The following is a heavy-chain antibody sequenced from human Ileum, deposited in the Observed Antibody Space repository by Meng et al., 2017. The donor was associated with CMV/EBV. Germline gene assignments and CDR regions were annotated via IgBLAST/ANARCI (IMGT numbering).Heavy chain of an antibody. CDR3: ARHEPNIVATILVDLAFDI. CDR1: GGSISSSSYY. J-gene: IGHJ3*02. D-gene: IGHD5-12*01. Sequence: SETLSLTCTVSGGSISSSSYYWGWIRQPPGKGLEWIGSIYHSGSTYYNPSLKSRVTISVDTSKNQFSLKLSSVTAADTAVYYCARHEPNIVATILVDLAFDIWGQGTMVTVSS. CDR2: IYHSGST. V-gene: IGHV4-39*01.